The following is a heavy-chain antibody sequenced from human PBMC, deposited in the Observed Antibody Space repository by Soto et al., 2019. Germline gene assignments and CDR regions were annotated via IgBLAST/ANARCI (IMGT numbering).Heavy chain of an antibody. V-gene: IGHV1-69*12. D-gene: IGHD6-6*01. CDR2: IIPIFGTA. CDR3: ARDRGAARTNEYFQH. CDR1: GGTFSSYA. Sequence: QVQLVQSGAEVKKPGSSVKVSCKASGGTFSSYAISWVRQAPGQGLEWMGGIIPIFGTANYAQKFQGRVTITADESTSTAYMERSSPRSEDTAVYYCARDRGAARTNEYFQHWGQGTLVTVSS. J-gene: IGHJ1*01.